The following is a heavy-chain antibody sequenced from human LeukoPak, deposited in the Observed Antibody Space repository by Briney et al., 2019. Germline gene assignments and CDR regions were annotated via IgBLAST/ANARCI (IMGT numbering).Heavy chain of an antibody. J-gene: IGHJ4*02. D-gene: IGHD3/OR15-3a*01. CDR2: INSDGTTT. Sequence: PGGSLRPSCAASGFSFSNSWMHWARQAPGKGLVWVSRINSDGTTTYYADSVKGRFTISRDNAKNTLFLQMNSLRPEDTAPYYCASDPYLANFWTGYPHYWGQGTLVTVSS. V-gene: IGHV3-74*01. CDR1: GFSFSNSW. CDR3: ASDPYLANFWTGYPHY.